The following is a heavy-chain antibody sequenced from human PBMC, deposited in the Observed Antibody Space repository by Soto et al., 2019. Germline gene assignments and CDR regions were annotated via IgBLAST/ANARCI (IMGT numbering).Heavy chain of an antibody. Sequence: QVQMQESGPGLVKTSETLSLTCTVSGGSVSSPTYYWSWIRQPPGKGLEWIGYMYYSGSTNYNPSLKSRVTISLDTAKNQFSLKLSYVTAADMAVYYCAGGRGHLNNWFDPWGQGTLVTVSS. CDR3: AGGRGHLNNWFDP. V-gene: IGHV4-61*01. CDR1: GGSVSSPTYY. D-gene: IGHD3-10*01. J-gene: IGHJ5*02. CDR2: MYYSGST.